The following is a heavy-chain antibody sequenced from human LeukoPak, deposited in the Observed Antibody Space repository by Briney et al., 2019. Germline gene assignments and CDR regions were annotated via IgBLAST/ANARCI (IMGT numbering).Heavy chain of an antibody. CDR3: ARGFGEFGNGFDI. CDR2: IGTAGDT. Sequence: GGSLRLSCAASGFTFSSYDMHWVRHGTGKGLEWVSGIGTAGDTYYPGSVKGRFTISRENAKNSLYLQMNSLRAGDTAVYYCARGFGEFGNGFDIWGQGTVVTVSS. J-gene: IGHJ3*02. CDR1: GFTFSSYD. V-gene: IGHV3-13*01. D-gene: IGHD3-10*01.